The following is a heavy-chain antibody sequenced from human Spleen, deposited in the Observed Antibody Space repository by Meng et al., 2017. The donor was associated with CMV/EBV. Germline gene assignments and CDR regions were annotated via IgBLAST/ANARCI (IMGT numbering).Heavy chain of an antibody. CDR3: ARIRRYCSSTSCQSYYYYGMDV. V-gene: IGHV4-34*01. D-gene: IGHD2-2*01. CDR1: GGSFSGYY. Sequence: SETLSLTCAVYGGSFSGYYWSWIRQPPGKGLEWIGEINHSGSTNYNPSLKSRVTISVDTSKNQFSLKLSSVTAADTAVYYCARIRRYCSSTSCQSYYYYGMDVWGQGTTVTVSS. CDR2: INHSGST. J-gene: IGHJ6*02.